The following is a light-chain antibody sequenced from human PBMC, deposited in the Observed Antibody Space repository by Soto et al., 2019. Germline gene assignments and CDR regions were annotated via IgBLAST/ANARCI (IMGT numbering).Light chain of an antibody. CDR3: QQYSIWPFT. V-gene: IGKV3-15*01. J-gene: IGKJ3*01. Sequence: EGVMTQSPATMSVSPGERATLSCRASLSVNTNLAWYQQKPGQPPRLLIYRASTRATGVPARFSGSGSGTEFTLTCGSLQSEYFAIDYCQQYSIWPFTFGPGTKVEIK. CDR1: LSVNTN. CDR2: RAS.